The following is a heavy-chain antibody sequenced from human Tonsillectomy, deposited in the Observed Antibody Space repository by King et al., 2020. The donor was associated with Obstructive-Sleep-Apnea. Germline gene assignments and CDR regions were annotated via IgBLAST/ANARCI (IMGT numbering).Heavy chain of an antibody. D-gene: IGHD6-13*01. CDR1: GDSITNAGYY. CDR2: IYSSGST. Sequence: PLQESGPGLVKPSQTLSLMCTVSGDSITNAGYYWTWIRQHPGKGLEWIGYIYSSGSTYYNPSLKSRVTISVDTSKNQFSLQLTSVTAADTAVYFCARDLRMAAAGDAFDIWGQGTMVTVSS. J-gene: IGHJ3*02. V-gene: IGHV4-31*03. CDR3: ARDLRMAAAGDAFDI.